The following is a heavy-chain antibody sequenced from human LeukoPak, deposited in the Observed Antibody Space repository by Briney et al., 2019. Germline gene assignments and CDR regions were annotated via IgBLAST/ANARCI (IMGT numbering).Heavy chain of an antibody. D-gene: IGHD3-9*01. Sequence: SVKVSCKASGGTFSSYAISWVRQAPGQGLEWMGGIIPIFGTANYAQKFQGRVTITADESTSAAYMELSSLRSEDTAVYYCASLGGYYDILTGSLTYYFDYWGQGTLVTVSS. CDR3: ASLGGYYDILTGSLTYYFDY. CDR1: GGTFSSYA. V-gene: IGHV1-69*13. J-gene: IGHJ4*02. CDR2: IIPIFGTA.